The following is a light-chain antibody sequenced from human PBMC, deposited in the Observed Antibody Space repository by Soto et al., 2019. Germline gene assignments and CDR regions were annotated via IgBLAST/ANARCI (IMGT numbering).Light chain of an antibody. CDR2: WAS. CDR3: QQYYSIPPWT. CDR1: QSVLYSSNNKNY. J-gene: IGKJ1*01. Sequence: DIVMTQSPDSLAVSVGERATINCKSSQSVLYSSNNKNYLAWYQQTPGQPPKLLIYWASIRESGVPDRFSGSGSGTDFTLTISSLQAEDVAVYYCQQYYSIPPWTFGQGTKVEIK. V-gene: IGKV4-1*01.